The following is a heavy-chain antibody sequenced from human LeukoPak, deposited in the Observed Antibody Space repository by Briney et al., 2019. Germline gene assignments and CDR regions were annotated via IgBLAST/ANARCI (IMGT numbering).Heavy chain of an antibody. J-gene: IGHJ4*02. CDR1: GFTFDDYA. CDR2: ISWNSGSI. CDR3: AKGTGYSSGWYNY. D-gene: IGHD6-19*01. Sequence: GRSLRLSCAASGFTFDDYAMHWVRQAPGKGLEWVSGISWNSGSIGYADSMKGRFTISRDNAKNSLYLQMNSLRAEDTALYYCAKGTGYSSGWYNYWGQGTLVTVSS. V-gene: IGHV3-9*01.